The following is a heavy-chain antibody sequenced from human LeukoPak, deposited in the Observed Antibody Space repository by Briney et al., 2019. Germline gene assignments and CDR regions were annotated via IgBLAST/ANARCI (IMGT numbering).Heavy chain of an antibody. V-gene: IGHV1-46*01. CDR2: INTIGGST. CDR3: ARAREFGDSGGYFDWLPSAFDY. J-gene: IGHJ4*01. D-gene: IGHD3-9*01. CDR1: GYTVTSYY. Sequence: GASVKVSCKASGYTVTSYYMHWVRQAPGQRLECRGRINTIGGSTSYAQKFQGRVTLTRHTSTSAVYMGISSLRSQDTAVYFFARAREFGDSGGYFDWLPSAFDYWGQGTLVTVSS.